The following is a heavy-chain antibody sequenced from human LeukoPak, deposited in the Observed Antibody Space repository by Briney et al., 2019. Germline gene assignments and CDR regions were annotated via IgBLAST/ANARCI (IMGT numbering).Heavy chain of an antibody. CDR1: GGSISSGSYY. Sequence: KPSQTLSLTCTVSGGSISSGSYYWSWIRQPPGKGLEWIGEINHSGSTNYNPSLKSRVTISVDTSKNQFSLKLSSVTAADTAVYYCARGPAVFFWSGYYPEYYFDYWGQGTLVTVSS. J-gene: IGHJ4*02. V-gene: IGHV4-39*07. CDR2: INHSGST. D-gene: IGHD3-3*01. CDR3: ARGPAVFFWSGYYPEYYFDY.